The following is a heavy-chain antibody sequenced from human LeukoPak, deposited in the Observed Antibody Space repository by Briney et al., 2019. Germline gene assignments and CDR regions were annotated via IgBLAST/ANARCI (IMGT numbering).Heavy chain of an antibody. Sequence: GGSLRLSCAASKFTFSSYDMHWVRQAPGKGLEWVSYISSSGSTIYYADSVKGRFTISRDNAKNSLYLQMDSLRAEDMAVYYCATGSSARGGMDVWGQGTTVTVSS. V-gene: IGHV3-48*04. D-gene: IGHD3-22*01. CDR3: ATGSSARGGMDV. CDR2: ISSSGSTI. CDR1: KFTFSSYD. J-gene: IGHJ6*02.